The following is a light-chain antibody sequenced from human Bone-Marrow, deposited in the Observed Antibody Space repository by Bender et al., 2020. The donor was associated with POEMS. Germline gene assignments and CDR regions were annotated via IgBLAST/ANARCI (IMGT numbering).Light chain of an antibody. CDR3: SSTYV. J-gene: IGLJ1*01. CDR1: SSDAG. Sequence: QSALTQPRSVSGSPGQSVTISCTGASSDAGVSWYQLHPGKAPKLLIFEVSRRPSGVPDRFSGSKSGNTASLTISGLLAEDEADYYCSSTYVFGTGTKVTVL. CDR2: EVS. V-gene: IGLV2-11*01.